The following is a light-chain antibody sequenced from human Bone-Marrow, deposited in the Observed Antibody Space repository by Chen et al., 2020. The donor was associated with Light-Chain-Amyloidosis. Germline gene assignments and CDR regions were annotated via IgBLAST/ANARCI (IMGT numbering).Light chain of an antibody. CDR3: SSYTITNTIV. J-gene: IGLJ1*01. V-gene: IGLV2-14*01. CDR2: EVT. CDR1: SSYLGGYNH. Sequence: QSALTQPASVSGSPGQSITISCTGTSSYLGGYNHVPWYQQHPNKAPQLRIYEVTNRPSWVPGCFTGTKSDNTASLTISGLQTEDEADYFCSSYTITNTIVFGSGTRVTVL.